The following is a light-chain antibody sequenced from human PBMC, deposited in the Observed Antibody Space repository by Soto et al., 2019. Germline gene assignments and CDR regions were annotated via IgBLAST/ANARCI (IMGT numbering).Light chain of an antibody. CDR1: QDINSF. Sequence: DIQLTQSPSFLSASVGDRVTITCRASQDINSFLAWYQQKPGKAPKLLIYAASNLQSGVPSRFSGSGSGTEFTLTISSLQPEDFATYYCQHLNNYPYTFGQGTKLEIK. CDR3: QHLNNYPYT. J-gene: IGKJ2*01. CDR2: AAS. V-gene: IGKV1-9*01.